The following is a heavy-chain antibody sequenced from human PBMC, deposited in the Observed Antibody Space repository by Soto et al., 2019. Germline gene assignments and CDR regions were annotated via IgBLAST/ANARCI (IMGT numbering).Heavy chain of an antibody. V-gene: IGHV4-61*01. Sequence: SETLSLTCAVSGASVSSGSYQWSWIRQSPGKGLEWIGFISFPGSTNSNPSLKSRVTFSVDASKNHFSLKLAPVTALVTALYFCASLQFYDFWSGSGPLDVWGQGTTVTVSS. D-gene: IGHD3-3*01. CDR2: ISFPGST. CDR3: ASLQFYDFWSGSGPLDV. CDR1: GASVSSGSYQ. J-gene: IGHJ6*02.